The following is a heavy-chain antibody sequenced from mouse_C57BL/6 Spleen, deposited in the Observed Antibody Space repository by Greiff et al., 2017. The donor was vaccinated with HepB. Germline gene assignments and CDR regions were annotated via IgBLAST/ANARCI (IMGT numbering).Heavy chain of an antibody. Sequence: EVKLMESVGGLVKPGGSLKLSCAASGFTFSDYGMHWVRQAPEKGLEWVAYISSGSSTIYYADTVKGRFTISRDNTKNTLFLQMTSLRSEDTAMYYCASRTSWYFDVWGTGTTVTVSS. CDR1: GFTFSDYG. CDR3: ASRTSWYFDV. CDR2: ISSGSSTI. J-gene: IGHJ1*03. V-gene: IGHV5-17*01.